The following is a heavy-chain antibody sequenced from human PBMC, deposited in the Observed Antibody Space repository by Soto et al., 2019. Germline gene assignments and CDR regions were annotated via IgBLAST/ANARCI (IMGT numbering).Heavy chain of an antibody. J-gene: IGHJ6*03. CDR1: GFTFDDYA. CDR2: ISWNSGSV. V-gene: IGHV3-9*01. D-gene: IGHD3-3*01. Sequence: EVQLVESGGGLVRPGRSLRLSCAASGFTFDDYAMHWVRQAPGKGLEWVSGISWNSGSVGYADSVKGRFTISRDNAKNSLYLQMNSLRAEDTALYYCAKDINDFWSGGYMDVWGKGTTVTVSS. CDR3: AKDINDFWSGGYMDV.